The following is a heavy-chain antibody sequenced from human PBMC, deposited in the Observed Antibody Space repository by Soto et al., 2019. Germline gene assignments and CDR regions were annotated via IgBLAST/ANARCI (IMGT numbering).Heavy chain of an antibody. CDR1: GGTFSSYA. J-gene: IGHJ3*02. CDR2: IIPIFGTA. Sequence: SVKVSCKASGGTFSSYAISWVRQAPGQGLEWMGGIIPIFGTANYAQKFRGRVTITADESTSTAYMELSSLRSEDTAVYYCALRMRLLWFGELLYNDAFDIWGQGTMVTVSS. V-gene: IGHV1-69*13. CDR3: ALRMRLLWFGELLYNDAFDI. D-gene: IGHD3-10*01.